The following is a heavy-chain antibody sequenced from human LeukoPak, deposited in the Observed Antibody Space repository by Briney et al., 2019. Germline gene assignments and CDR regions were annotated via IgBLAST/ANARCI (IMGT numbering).Heavy chain of an antibody. V-gene: IGHV4-61*02. Sequence: SETLSLTCTVSGGSISSGSYYWSWIRQPAGKGLEWIGRIYTSGSTNYNPSLKSRVTISVDTSKNQFSLKLSSVTAADTAVYYCARGRGVSGGDYDFWSGYYLPFDYWGQGTLVTVSS. CDR3: ARGRGVSGGDYDFWSGYYLPFDY. D-gene: IGHD3-3*01. J-gene: IGHJ4*02. CDR2: IYTSGST. CDR1: GGSISSGSYY.